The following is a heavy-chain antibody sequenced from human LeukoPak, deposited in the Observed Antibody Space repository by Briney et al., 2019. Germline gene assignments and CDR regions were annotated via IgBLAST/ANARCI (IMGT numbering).Heavy chain of an antibody. CDR2: INGGNGIK. CDR1: GYSFIAYG. Sequence: GASVKVSCKASGYSFIAYGLHWVRQAPGQRPEWMGWINGGNGIKKYSEKFQDRVTITRDTFASMTFMELSSLTFEDTAIYYCARQGGEWELLVFDYWGQGTLVTVSS. CDR3: ARQGGEWELLVFDY. J-gene: IGHJ4*02. V-gene: IGHV1-3*01. D-gene: IGHD1-26*01.